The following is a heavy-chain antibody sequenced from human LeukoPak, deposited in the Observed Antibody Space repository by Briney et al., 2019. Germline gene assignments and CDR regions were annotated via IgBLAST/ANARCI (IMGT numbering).Heavy chain of an antibody. CDR1: GFTFSGYG. Sequence: GGSLRLSCAASGFTFSGYGMHWVRQAPGKGLEWVAVISYDGSNKYYADSVKGRFTISRDNSKNTLYLQMNSLRAEDTAVYYCARGENGIGAAFDIWGQGTMVTVSS. CDR3: ARGENGIGAAFDI. V-gene: IGHV3-30*03. J-gene: IGHJ3*02. D-gene: IGHD3-16*01. CDR2: ISYDGSNK.